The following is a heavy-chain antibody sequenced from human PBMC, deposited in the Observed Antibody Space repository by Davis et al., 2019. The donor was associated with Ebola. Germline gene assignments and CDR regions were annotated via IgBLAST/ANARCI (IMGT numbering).Heavy chain of an antibody. CDR3: ARVDSSSSSDY. CDR2: INHSGST. J-gene: IGHJ4*02. V-gene: IGHV4-34*01. D-gene: IGHD6-6*01. Sequence: PSETLSLTCAVYGGSFSGYYWSWIRQPPGKGLEWIGEINHSGSTNYNPSLTSRVTISVDTSKNQFSLKLSSVTAADTAVYYCARVDSSSSSDYWGQGTLVTVSS. CDR1: GGSFSGYY.